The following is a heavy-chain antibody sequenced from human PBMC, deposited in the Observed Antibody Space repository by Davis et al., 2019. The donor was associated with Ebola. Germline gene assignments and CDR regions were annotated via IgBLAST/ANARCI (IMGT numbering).Heavy chain of an antibody. CDR3: AKVRYTSSWFSDGFDI. Sequence: GGSLRLSCAASGFTFSSYGMSWVRQAPGKGLEWVSGISGSDDTTNYADSVNGRFTISRDNSKNTLYLQMNSLRAEDSAVYFCAKVRYTSSWFSDGFDIWGQGTMVTVSS. CDR1: GFTFSSYG. V-gene: IGHV3-23*01. CDR2: ISGSDDTT. J-gene: IGHJ3*02. D-gene: IGHD6-13*01.